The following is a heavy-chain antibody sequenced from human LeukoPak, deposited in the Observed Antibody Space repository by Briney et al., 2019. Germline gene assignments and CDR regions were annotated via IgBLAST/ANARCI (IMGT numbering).Heavy chain of an antibody. V-gene: IGHV1-2*02. CDR2: INPNSGGT. CDR1: GYTFSGYS. CDR3: ARGRTSDSFDI. Sequence: ASVKVSCKASGYTFSGYSMHCVRQAPGQGLEWMGWINPNSGGTNYAQKFQGRVTMTRDTSISTAYMELSRLRSDDTAVYYCARGRTSDSFDIWGQGTMVTVSS. J-gene: IGHJ3*02.